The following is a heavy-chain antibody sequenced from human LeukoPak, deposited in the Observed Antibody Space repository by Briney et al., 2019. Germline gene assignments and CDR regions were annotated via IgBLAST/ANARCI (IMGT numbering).Heavy chain of an antibody. CDR3: ARDRLDCSSTSCYTNYYYYMDV. Sequence: GGSLRLSCAASGFTFSSYAMHWVRQAPGKGLEWVAVISYDGSNKYYADSVKGRFTISRDNSKNTLYLQMNSLRAEDTAVYYCARDRLDCSSTSCYTNYYYYMDVWGRGTTVTVSS. D-gene: IGHD2-2*02. V-gene: IGHV3-30*01. J-gene: IGHJ6*03. CDR1: GFTFSSYA. CDR2: ISYDGSNK.